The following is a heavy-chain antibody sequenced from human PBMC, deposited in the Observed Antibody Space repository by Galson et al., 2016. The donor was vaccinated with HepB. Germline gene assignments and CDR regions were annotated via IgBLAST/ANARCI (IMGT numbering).Heavy chain of an antibody. J-gene: IGHJ4*02. V-gene: IGHV4-59*01. Sequence: ETLSLTCSVSGYSISNGYYWTWLRQPPGKGLEWSGYIYYGGSTKSNPSLKSLVTIAIETSKNQFSLKLSSVTTADTAVFYCARGLTAMSPDFDYWGPGILVTVSS. CDR1: GYSISNGYY. CDR2: IYYGGST. D-gene: IGHD2-21*02. CDR3: ARGLTAMSPDFDY.